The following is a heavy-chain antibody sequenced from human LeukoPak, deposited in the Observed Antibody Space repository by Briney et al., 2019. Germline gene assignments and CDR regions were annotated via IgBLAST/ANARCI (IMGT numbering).Heavy chain of an antibody. CDR2: IWYDGSNK. D-gene: IGHD3-9*01. Sequence: PGGSLRLSRAASGFTFSSYGMHWVRQAPGKGLEWVAVIWYDGSNKYYADSVKGRFTISRDNSKNTLYLQMNSLRAEDTAVYYCARGLRYFDWLLGRGDAFDIWGQGTMVTVSS. CDR3: ARGLRYFDWLLGRGDAFDI. V-gene: IGHV3-33*01. CDR1: GFTFSSYG. J-gene: IGHJ3*02.